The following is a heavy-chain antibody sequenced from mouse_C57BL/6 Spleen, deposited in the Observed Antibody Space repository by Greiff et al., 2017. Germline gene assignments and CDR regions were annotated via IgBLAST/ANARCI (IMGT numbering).Heavy chain of an antibody. CDR3: ARSNDYDQNWFAY. CDR2: INPNNGGT. J-gene: IGHJ3*01. V-gene: IGHV1-26*01. CDR1: GYTFTDYY. D-gene: IGHD2-4*01. Sequence: VQLQQSGPELVKPGASVKISCKASGYTFTDYYINWVKQSHGKSLEWIGDINPNNGGTSYNQKFKGKATLTVDKSSSTAYMELRSLTSEDSAVYYCARSNDYDQNWFAYWGQGTLVTVSA.